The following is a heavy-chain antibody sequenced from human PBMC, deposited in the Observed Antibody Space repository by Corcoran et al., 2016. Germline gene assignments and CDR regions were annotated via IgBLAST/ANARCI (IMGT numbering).Heavy chain of an antibody. Sequence: QVQLVQSGAEVKKPGSSVKVSCKASGGTFSSYAISWVRQAPGQGLEWMGGIIPIFGTANSAQKFQGRVTMTADKSTSTAYMELSSLRSEDTAGYYCARSGGCYDPFDYWGQGTLVTVSS. V-gene: IGHV1-69*06. CDR1: GGTFSSYA. CDR3: ARSGGCYDPFDY. CDR2: IIPIFGTA. J-gene: IGHJ4*02. D-gene: IGHD1-26*01.